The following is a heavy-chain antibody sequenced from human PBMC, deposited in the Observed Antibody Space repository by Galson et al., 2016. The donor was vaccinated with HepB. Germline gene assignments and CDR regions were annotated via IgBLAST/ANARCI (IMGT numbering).Heavy chain of an antibody. Sequence: SLRLSCAASGFAFSNYAMHWVRQAPGKGLEWVAVVSYDGRNKYYADSVKGRFTISRDNSKNTVYLQMNRLRVEDTAVYYCAKNDILAGYSAFDYWGQGTLVTVP. CDR3: AKNDILAGYSAFDY. J-gene: IGHJ4*02. V-gene: IGHV3-30*18. CDR1: GFAFSNYA. CDR2: VSYDGRNK. D-gene: IGHD3-9*01.